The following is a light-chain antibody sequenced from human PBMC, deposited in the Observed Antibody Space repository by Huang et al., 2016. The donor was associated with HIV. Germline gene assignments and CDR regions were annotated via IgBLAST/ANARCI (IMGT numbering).Light chain of an antibody. CDR3: QYGET. CDR1: QNISSW. V-gene: IGKV1-5*03. J-gene: IGKJ1*01. Sequence: DIQMTQSPSTLSAFVGDRLTTTCRASQNISSWLAWYQQKPGKAPRLLIYEISSLESGVPSRCSGSGSGKEFTLTISSLQPDDIGTYYCQYGETFGQGSKVEVK. CDR2: EIS.